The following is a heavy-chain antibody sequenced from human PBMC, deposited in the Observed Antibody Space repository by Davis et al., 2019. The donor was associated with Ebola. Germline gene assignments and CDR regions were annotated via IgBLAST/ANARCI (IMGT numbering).Heavy chain of an antibody. V-gene: IGHV3-73*01. CDR2: IRSKANSYAT. Sequence: GESLKISCAASGFTFSGSAMHWVRQASGKGLEWVGRIRSKANSYATAYAAPVKGRFTISRDDSKNTLYLQMNSLKTEDTAVYYCTTRWITMIVVVEYWGQGTLVTVSS. CDR3: TTRWITMIVVVEY. CDR1: GFTFSGSA. D-gene: IGHD3-22*01. J-gene: IGHJ4*02.